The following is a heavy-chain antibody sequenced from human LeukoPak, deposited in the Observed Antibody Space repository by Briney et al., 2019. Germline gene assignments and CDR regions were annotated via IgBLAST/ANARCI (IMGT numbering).Heavy chain of an antibody. CDR2: INPSDGST. Sequence: ASVKVSCKASGYIFISYYIHWVRQAPGQGLEWMGVINPSDGSTNYAQKFQGRVTMTRDTSTTTVYLELSGLRSEDTAVYYCASDVAREFDYWGQGTLVTVSS. V-gene: IGHV1-46*01. J-gene: IGHJ4*02. CDR1: GYIFISYY. CDR3: ASDVAREFDY. D-gene: IGHD5-24*01.